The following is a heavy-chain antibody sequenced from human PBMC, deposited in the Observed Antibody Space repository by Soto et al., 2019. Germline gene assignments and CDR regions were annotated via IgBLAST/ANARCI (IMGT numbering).Heavy chain of an antibody. J-gene: IGHJ6*02. Sequence: EVQLVQSGGGLIQPGGSLRLSCAASGFTVSDNYMTWVRQAPGKGLEWVSLMHSGGTTYYADSVKGRFTISRDNSKNTLDLPMNSLRAEDTAVYYCARDRTGNYGMDVWGQGTTVTVSS. V-gene: IGHV3-53*01. CDR2: MHSGGTT. CDR1: GFTVSDNY. CDR3: ARDRTGNYGMDV.